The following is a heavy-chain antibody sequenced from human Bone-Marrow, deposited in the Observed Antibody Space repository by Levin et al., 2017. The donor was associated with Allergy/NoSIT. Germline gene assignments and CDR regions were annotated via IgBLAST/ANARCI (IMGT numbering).Heavy chain of an antibody. J-gene: IGHJ4*02. V-gene: IGHV1-2*02. Sequence: GESLKISCKASGYTFTGYYMHWVRQAPGQRLEWMGWINPNSGGTNYAQKFQGRVTMTRDKSISTAYMELSRLRSDDTAVYYCASLHSRGSGWNARGQGTLVTVSS. CDR1: GYTFTGYY. CDR2: INPNSGGT. CDR3: ASLHSRGSGWNA. D-gene: IGHD6-19*01.